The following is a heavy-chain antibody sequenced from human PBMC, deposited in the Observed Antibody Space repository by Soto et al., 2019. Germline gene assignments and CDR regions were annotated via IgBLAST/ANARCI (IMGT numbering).Heavy chain of an antibody. CDR2: ISYDGSNK. CDR3: ARLNGYKKGKLDEFDY. D-gene: IGHD5-12*01. V-gene: IGHV3-30-3*01. Sequence: GGSLRLSCAASGFTFSSYAMHWVRQAPGKGLEWVAVISYDGSNKYYADSVKGRFTISRDNSKNTLYLQMNSLRAEDTAVYYCARLNGYKKGKLDEFDYWGQGTLVTVSS. J-gene: IGHJ4*02. CDR1: GFTFSSYA.